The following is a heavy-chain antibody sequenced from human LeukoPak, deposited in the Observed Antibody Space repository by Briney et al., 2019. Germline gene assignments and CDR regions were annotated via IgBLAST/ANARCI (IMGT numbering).Heavy chain of an antibody. V-gene: IGHV3-48*03. CDR3: ARDYPLAYGVAGEASSDY. CDR2: ISSSGSTI. Sequence: GGSLRLSCAASGFTFSSYEMNWVRQAPGKGLEWVSYISSSGSTIYYADSVKGRFTISRDNAKNSLYLQMNSLRVEDTAVYYCARDYPLAYGVAGEASSDYWGQGTLVTVSS. J-gene: IGHJ4*02. D-gene: IGHD4-17*01. CDR1: GFTFSSYE.